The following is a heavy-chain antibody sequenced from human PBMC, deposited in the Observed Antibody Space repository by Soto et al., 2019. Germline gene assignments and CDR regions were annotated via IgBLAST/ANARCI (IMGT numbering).Heavy chain of an antibody. V-gene: IGHV1-18*01. CDR1: GYTLTSYG. CDR2: ITPYNGNT. D-gene: IGHD1-26*01. CDR3: ARVRWERLLVDY. J-gene: IGHJ4*02. Sequence: QVQLVQSGGEVKKPGASVKVSCKASGYTLTSYGITWVRQAPGQGLEWMGWITPYNGNTNYAQTFQGRVTMTTDTSTSTAYKELRSLGSDDTAMYYCARVRWERLLVDYWGQGTLVTVSS.